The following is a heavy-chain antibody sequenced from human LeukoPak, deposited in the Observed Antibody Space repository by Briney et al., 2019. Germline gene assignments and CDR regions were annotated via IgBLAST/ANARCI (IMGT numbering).Heavy chain of an antibody. V-gene: IGHV1-2*02. D-gene: IGHD2-21*01. CDR2: INPNTGDT. J-gene: IGHJ6*02. CDR3: ARHSNTYIMDV. Sequence: ASVKVSCKASGFXFTGYDMHWVRQAPGQGLEWMGWINPNTGDTNYAQKFQGRVTMARDTSINTAYLEVSRLKSEDTAVYYCARHSNTYIMDVWGQGTTVTVSS. CDR1: GFXFTGYD.